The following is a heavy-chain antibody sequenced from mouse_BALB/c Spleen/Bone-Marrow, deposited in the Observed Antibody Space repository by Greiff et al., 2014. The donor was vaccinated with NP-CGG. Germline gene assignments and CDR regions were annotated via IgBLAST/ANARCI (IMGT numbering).Heavy chain of an antibody. CDR1: GFDFSRFW. Sequence: VQLKESGGGLVQPGGSLKLSCAASGFDFSRFWLRWVRQAPGKGLEWVGEINPDSSTINYTPSLKDKFIISRDNAKNTLYLQMSKVRSEDTALYYCAKNYYYGYVAYWGQGTLVTVSA. J-gene: IGHJ3*01. V-gene: IGHV4-1*02. D-gene: IGHD1-2*01. CDR2: INPDSSTI. CDR3: AKNYYYGYVAY.